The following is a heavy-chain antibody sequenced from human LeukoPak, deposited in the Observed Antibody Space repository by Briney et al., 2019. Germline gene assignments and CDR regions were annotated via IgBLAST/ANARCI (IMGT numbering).Heavy chain of an antibody. CDR2: ISSSGSTI. D-gene: IGHD3-22*01. V-gene: IGHV3-11*01. Sequence: PGGSLRLSCAASGFTFSDYYMSWIRQAPGKGLEWVSYISSSGSTIYYADSVKGRFTISRDNAKNSLYLQMNSLRAEDTAVYYCARARLRVLDAFDIWGQGTMVTVSS. CDR1: GFTFSDYY. J-gene: IGHJ3*02. CDR3: ARARLRVLDAFDI.